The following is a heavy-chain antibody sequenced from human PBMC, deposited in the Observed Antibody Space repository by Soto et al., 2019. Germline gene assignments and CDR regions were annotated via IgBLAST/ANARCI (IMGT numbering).Heavy chain of an antibody. Sequence: QVQLVQSGAEVKKPGSSVKVSCTASEGTFNFYTINWVRQAPGQGLEWVGRVNPIVGMSNYGQKFQGRVSITADKSTATASMSLNRLKSEDTAIYYCATSYGSGSTHFDSWGQGTLVTVSS. CDR2: VNPIVGMS. J-gene: IGHJ4*02. V-gene: IGHV1-69*02. D-gene: IGHD3-10*01. CDR3: ATSYGSGSTHFDS. CDR1: EGTFNFYT.